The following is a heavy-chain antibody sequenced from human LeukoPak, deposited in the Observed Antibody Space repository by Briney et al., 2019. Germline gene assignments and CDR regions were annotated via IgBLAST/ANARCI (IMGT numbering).Heavy chain of an antibody. J-gene: IGHJ5*02. CDR3: ARDLARDFWSGYYTGIFDP. CDR1: GYTFTSYY. CDR2: INPSGGST. D-gene: IGHD3-3*01. V-gene: IGHV1-46*01. Sequence: ASVKVSCKASGYTFTSYYMHWVRQAPGQGLEWMGIINPSGGSTSYAQKFQGRVTMTRDTSTSTVYMELSSLRSEDTAVYYCARDLARDFWSGYYTGIFDPWGQGTLVTVSS.